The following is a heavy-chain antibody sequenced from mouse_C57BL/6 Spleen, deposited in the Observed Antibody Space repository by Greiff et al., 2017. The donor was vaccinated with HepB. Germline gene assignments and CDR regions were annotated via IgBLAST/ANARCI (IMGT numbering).Heavy chain of an antibody. Sequence: EVQRVESGGGLVQPKGSLKLSCAASGFTFNTYAMHWVRQAPGKGVEWVARIRSKSSNYATYYADSVKDRFTISSDDSQSMLYLQMNNLQTEATAVYYCVRYLYYYGSSYTWFAYWGQGTLVTVSA. J-gene: IGHJ3*01. CDR2: IRSKSSNYAT. V-gene: IGHV10-3*01. D-gene: IGHD1-1*01. CDR3: VRYLYYYGSSYTWFAY. CDR1: GFTFNTYA.